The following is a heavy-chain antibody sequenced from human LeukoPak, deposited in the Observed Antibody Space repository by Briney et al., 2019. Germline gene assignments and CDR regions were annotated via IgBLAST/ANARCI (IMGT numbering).Heavy chain of an antibody. CDR1: NFTFSSYT. CDR2: ISSSGSNI. V-gene: IGHV3-21*01. D-gene: IGHD4-17*01. Sequence: GGSLRLSCVGSNFTFSSYTLNWVRQAPGKGVQWLSSISSSGSNIYYADSVKGRFTISRDNAKTSLFLQMNSLRAEDSAVYYCATRVTTFLQWGQGTLVTVSS. J-gene: IGHJ4*02. CDR3: ATRVTTFLQ.